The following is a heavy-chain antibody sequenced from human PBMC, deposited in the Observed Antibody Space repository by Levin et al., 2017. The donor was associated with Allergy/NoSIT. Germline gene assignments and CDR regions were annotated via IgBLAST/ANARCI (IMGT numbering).Heavy chain of an antibody. CDR3: AKDSGLRSGLDYFDY. V-gene: IGHV3-23*01. Sequence: QAGGSLRLSCAASGFTFSSYAMSWVRQAPGKGLEWVSAISGSGGSTYYADSVKGRFTISRDNSKNTLYLQMNSLRAEDTAVYYCAKDSGLRSGLDYFDYWGQGTLVTVSS. CDR1: GFTFSSYA. D-gene: IGHD3-22*01. J-gene: IGHJ4*02. CDR2: ISGSGGST.